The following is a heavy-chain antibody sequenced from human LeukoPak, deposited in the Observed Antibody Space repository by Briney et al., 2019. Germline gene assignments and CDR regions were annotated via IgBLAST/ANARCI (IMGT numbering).Heavy chain of an antibody. CDR3: ARGGVMAFDY. D-gene: IGHD3-16*01. Sequence: GGSLRLSCGASGLTFSSYAIHWVRQAPGKGLEWVAVISYDGSNKYYADSVKGRFTISRDNSKNTLYLQMNSLRAEDTAVYYCARGGVMAFDYWGQGTLVTVSS. J-gene: IGHJ4*02. CDR1: GLTFSSYA. V-gene: IGHV3-30-3*01. CDR2: ISYDGSNK.